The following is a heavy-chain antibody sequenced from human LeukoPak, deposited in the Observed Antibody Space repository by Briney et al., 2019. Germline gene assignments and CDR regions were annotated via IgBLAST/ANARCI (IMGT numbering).Heavy chain of an antibody. Sequence: ASVKVSCKASGYIFTNYALHWVRQAPGQRLEWMGWINGGNGNTKYSQNFQDRVTITRDTSASTVYVELSSLTSEDTAVYYCARDRDSGDYTAAPGDYWGQGTLVTVSS. V-gene: IGHV1-3*01. CDR2: INGGNGNT. D-gene: IGHD4-17*01. CDR1: GYIFTNYA. J-gene: IGHJ4*02. CDR3: ARDRDSGDYTAAPGDY.